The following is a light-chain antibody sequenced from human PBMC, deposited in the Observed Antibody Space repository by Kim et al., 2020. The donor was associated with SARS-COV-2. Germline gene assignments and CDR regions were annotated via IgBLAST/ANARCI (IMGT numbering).Light chain of an antibody. CDR1: QSVSSNS. CDR3: QHYGTSRWT. V-gene: IGKV3-20*01. CDR2: GAS. Sequence: EIVLTQYPGTLSLYSGEGATLSCRASQSVSSNSLAWYQQKPGQAPRLLIFGASSRATGIPDRFSGSGSGTDFTLTISRLEPEDFAVYYCQHYGTSRWTFGQGTKVDIK. J-gene: IGKJ1*01.